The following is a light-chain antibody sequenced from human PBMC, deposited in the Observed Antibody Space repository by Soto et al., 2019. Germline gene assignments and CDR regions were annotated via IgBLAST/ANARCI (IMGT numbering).Light chain of an antibody. Sequence: QSVLTQPASVSGSPGQSITISCTGTSSDVGSYNFVSWYQQLPGKAPKRMIYEVSNRPSGGSNRFSGSKSGDTASLTISGLQAEDEADYYCSSYTTSSNYVFGSGTKVTVL. CDR1: SSDVGSYNF. CDR2: EVS. CDR3: SSYTTSSNYV. J-gene: IGLJ1*01. V-gene: IGLV2-14*01.